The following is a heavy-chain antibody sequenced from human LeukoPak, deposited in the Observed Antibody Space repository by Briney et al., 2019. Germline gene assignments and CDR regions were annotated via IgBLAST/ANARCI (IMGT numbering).Heavy chain of an antibody. J-gene: IGHJ5*02. CDR1: GFSFISYS. Sequence: GGSLRLSCVASGFSFISYSMNWVRQAPGKGLEWVSSISSSSDYIYHADSVKGRFTISRDNPKKSLYLQMNSLRAEDTAVYYCARGATTTRFGRFDPWGQGTLVIVSS. D-gene: IGHD4-17*01. CDR2: ISSSSDYI. V-gene: IGHV3-21*01. CDR3: ARGATTTRFGRFDP.